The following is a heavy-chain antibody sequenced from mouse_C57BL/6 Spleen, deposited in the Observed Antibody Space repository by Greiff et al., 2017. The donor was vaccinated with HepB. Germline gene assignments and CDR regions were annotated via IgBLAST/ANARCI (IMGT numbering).Heavy chain of an antibody. V-gene: IGHV1-26*01. Sequence: EVQLQQSGPELVKPGASVKISCKASGYTFTDYYMNWVKQSHGKSLEWIGDINPNNGGTSYNQKFKGKATLTVDKSSSTAYLELRSLTSEDSAVYYCDRSTHYGYDGPSYAMDYWGQGTSVTVSS. CDR3: DRSTHYGYDGPSYAMDY. J-gene: IGHJ4*01. D-gene: IGHD2-2*01. CDR1: GYTFTDYY. CDR2: INPNNGGT.